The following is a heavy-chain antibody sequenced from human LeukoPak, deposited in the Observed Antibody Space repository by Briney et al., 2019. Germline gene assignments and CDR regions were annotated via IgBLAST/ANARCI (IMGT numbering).Heavy chain of an antibody. CDR2: IYHSGST. Sequence: SETLSLTCTVSGGSISSGGYYWSWIRQPPGKGLEWIGYIYHSGSTYYNPSLKSRVTISVDRSKNQFSLKLSSVTAADTAVYYCARDRHSRRRGLYYYYGMDVWGQGTTVTVSS. J-gene: IGHJ6*02. D-gene: IGHD3-10*01. CDR3: ARDRHSRRRGLYYYYGMDV. CDR1: GGSISSGGYY. V-gene: IGHV4-30-2*01.